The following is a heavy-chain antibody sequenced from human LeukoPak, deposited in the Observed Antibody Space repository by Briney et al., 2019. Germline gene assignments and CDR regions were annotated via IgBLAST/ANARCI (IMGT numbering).Heavy chain of an antibody. CDR2: IYDSGST. CDR3: ASLTTADAFDI. CDR1: GGSLSTYY. J-gene: IGHJ3*02. Sequence: PSETLSLTCTVSGGSLSTYYWSWIRQPPGKGLEWIGYIYDSGSTNYNPSLKSRVTISVDTSKNQFSLKLSSVTAADTAVFYCASLTTADAFDIWGQGTMVTVSS. D-gene: IGHD3-22*01. V-gene: IGHV4-59*01.